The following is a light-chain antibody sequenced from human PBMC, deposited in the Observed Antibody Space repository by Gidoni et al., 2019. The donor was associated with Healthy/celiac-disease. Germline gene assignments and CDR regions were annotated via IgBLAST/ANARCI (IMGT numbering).Light chain of an antibody. V-gene: IGLV3-1*01. CDR1: KLGDKY. CDR2: QDN. CDR3: QAWDSSTPYVV. J-gene: IGLJ2*01. Sequence: SYELTQPPSVSVPPGQTASITCSGYKLGDKYACWYQQKPGQSPVLVIYQDNRRPSGIPERFSGSNSGNTATLIISGTQAMDEADYYCQAWDSSTPYVVFGGGTKLTVL.